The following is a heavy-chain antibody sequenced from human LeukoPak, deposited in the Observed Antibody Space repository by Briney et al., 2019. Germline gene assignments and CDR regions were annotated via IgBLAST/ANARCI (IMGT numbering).Heavy chain of an antibody. J-gene: IGHJ4*02. CDR2: TYYRSNLYN. CDR3: AREGPYSSSSGLGY. V-gene: IGHV6-1*01. Sequence: SQTLSLTCAISGDSFSSNSAAWNWIRQSPSRGLEWLGRTYYRSNLYNDYAVSVKSRITINPDTSKNQFSLQLNSVTPEDTAVYYCAREGPYSSSSGLGYWGQGTLVTVSS. CDR1: GDSFSSNSAA. D-gene: IGHD6-6*01.